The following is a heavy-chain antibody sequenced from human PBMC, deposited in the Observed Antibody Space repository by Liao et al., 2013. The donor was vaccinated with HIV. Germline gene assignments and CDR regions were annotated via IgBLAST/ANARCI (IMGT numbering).Heavy chain of an antibody. CDR3: ARDDRRTVTTDY. D-gene: IGHD4-11*01. V-gene: IGHV4-61*02. J-gene: IGHJ4*02. CDR1: GGSISSGSYY. Sequence: QVQLQESGPGLVKPSQTLSLTCTVSGGSISSGSYYWSWIRQPAEKGLEWIGRIYTSGSTTYNPSLKSRVTISVDTSKNQFSLKLSSVTAADTAVYYCARDDRRTVTTDYWGQGTLVTVSS. CDR2: IYTSGST.